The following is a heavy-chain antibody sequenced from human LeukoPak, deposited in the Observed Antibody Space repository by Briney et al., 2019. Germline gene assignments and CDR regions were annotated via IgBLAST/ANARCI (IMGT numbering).Heavy chain of an antibody. D-gene: IGHD3-10*01. J-gene: IGHJ4*02. Sequence: ASVKDSCKVSGYTLTELAMHWVRQAPGKGLEWMGGFDPEDGETIYAQKFQGRVTMTEDTSTDTAYMELSSLRSEDTAVYYCATSYYYGSGSYRLLDYWGQGTLVTVSS. CDR1: GYTLTELA. CDR2: FDPEDGET. V-gene: IGHV1-24*01. CDR3: ATSYYYGSGSYRLLDY.